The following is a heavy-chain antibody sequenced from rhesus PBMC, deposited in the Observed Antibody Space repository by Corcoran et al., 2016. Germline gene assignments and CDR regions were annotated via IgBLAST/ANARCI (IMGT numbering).Heavy chain of an antibody. D-gene: IGHD3-3*01. J-gene: IGHJ3*01. CDR1: GGSISGYY. V-gene: IGHV4-160*01. Sequence: QVQLQESGPGLVKPSETLSLTCAVSGGSISGYYWSWIRQPPGKGLEGFGRIYGSGGSPDHNPSLKSRVTISTDTSKNQFSLKLSSVTAADTAVYYCATRYYNFWSGSFDAFDFWGQGLRVTVSS. CDR3: ATRYYNFWSGSFDAFDF. CDR2: IYGSGGSP.